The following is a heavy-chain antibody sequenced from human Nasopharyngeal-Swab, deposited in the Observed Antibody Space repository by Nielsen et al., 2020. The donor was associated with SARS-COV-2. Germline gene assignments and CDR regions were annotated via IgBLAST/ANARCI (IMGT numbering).Heavy chain of an antibody. Sequence: GESLKISCAASGFTFSSYAMHWVRQAPGKGLEWVAVISYDGSNKYYADSVKGRFTISGDNSKNTLYLQMNSLRAEDTAVYYCARPYSGSYWSYFDYWGQGTLVTVSS. CDR3: ARPYSGSYWSYFDY. V-gene: IGHV3-30-3*01. D-gene: IGHD1-26*01. J-gene: IGHJ4*02. CDR1: GFTFSSYA. CDR2: ISYDGSNK.